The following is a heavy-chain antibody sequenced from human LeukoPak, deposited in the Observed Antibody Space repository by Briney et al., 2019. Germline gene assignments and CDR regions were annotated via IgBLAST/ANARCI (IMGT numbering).Heavy chain of an antibody. CDR3: GRDSLYNWFDP. CDR2: IYYSGST. CDR1: GGSISSYY. Sequence: SETLSLTCTVSGGSISSYYWSWIRQPPGKGLEWIGYIYYSGSTNYNPSLKSRVTISVDTSKNQFSLKLSSVTAADTAVYYCGRDSLYNWFDPWGQGTLVTVSS. J-gene: IGHJ5*02. V-gene: IGHV4-59*01.